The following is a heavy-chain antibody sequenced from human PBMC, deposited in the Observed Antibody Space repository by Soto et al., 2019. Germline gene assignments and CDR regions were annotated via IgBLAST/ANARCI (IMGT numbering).Heavy chain of an antibody. V-gene: IGHV4-4*02. CDR2: IYHSGNT. CDR1: GGSISSSDW. CDR3: ARDPGDGDYEGYYYYGMDV. Sequence: QVQLQESGPGLVKPSGTLSLTCAVSGGSISSSDWWSWVRQPPGKGLEWIGEIYHSGNTNYNPSLTRRVTISLDKSKSQISLKLRSVTAADTAVYYCARDPGDGDYEGYYYYGMDVWGQGTTVTVSS. D-gene: IGHD4-17*01. J-gene: IGHJ6*02.